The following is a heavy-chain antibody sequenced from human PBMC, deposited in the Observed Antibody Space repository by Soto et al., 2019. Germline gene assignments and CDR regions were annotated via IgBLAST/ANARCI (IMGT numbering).Heavy chain of an antibody. CDR2: IVVGSGNT. V-gene: IGHV1-58*01. CDR1: GFTFTSSA. CDR3: AAERGSGRLPFDP. Sequence: SVKCSCKASGFTFTSSAVQWVRQARGQRLEWIGWIVVGSGNTNYAQKFQERVTITRDMSTSTAYMELSSLRSEDTAVYYCAAERGSGRLPFDPWGQGTLVTVSS. D-gene: IGHD6-19*01. J-gene: IGHJ5*02.